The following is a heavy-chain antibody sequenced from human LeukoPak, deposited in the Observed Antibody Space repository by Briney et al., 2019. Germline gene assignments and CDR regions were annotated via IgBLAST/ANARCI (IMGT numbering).Heavy chain of an antibody. J-gene: IGHJ4*02. CDR1: GFTFSSYS. CDR3: ARASGIGTLDY. CDR2: ISSSSSYI. Sequence: GGSLRLSCAASGFTFSSYSMNWVRQAPGKGLEWVSSISSSSSYIYYADSVKGRFTISRDNAKNSLYLQKNSLRAEDTAVYYCARASGIGTLDYWGQGTLVTVSS. D-gene: IGHD3-10*01. V-gene: IGHV3-21*01.